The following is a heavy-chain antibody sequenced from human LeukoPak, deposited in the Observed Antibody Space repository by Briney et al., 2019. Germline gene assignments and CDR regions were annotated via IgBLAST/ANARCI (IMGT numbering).Heavy chain of an antibody. Sequence: PSETLSLTCAVYGGSFSGYYWSWIRQPPGKGLEWIGEINHSGSTNYNPSLKSRVTISVDTSKNQFSLKLSSVTAADTAVYYCARGLKWQWLFYYYYMDVWGKGTTITVSS. D-gene: IGHD6-19*01. CDR3: ARGLKWQWLFYYYYMDV. CDR2: INHSGST. J-gene: IGHJ6*03. CDR1: GGSFSGYY. V-gene: IGHV4-34*01.